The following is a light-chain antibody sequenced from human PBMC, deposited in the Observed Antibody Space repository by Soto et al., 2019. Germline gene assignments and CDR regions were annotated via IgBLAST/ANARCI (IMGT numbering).Light chain of an antibody. CDR2: DAS. Sequence: EIVLTQSPATLSLSPGERATLYCRASQNVRGYLAWYQQKPDQAPRLVIFDASNRVTGIPARFSGSGSGTDFTLIINSLEPEDFGVYYCQQRGNWPPTWTVGQGTKVDIK. J-gene: IGKJ1*01. V-gene: IGKV3-11*01. CDR1: QNVRGY. CDR3: QQRGNWPPTWT.